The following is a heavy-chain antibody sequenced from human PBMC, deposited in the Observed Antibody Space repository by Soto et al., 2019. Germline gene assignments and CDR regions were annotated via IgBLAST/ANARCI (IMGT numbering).Heavy chain of an antibody. V-gene: IGHV1-8*01. D-gene: IGHD4-17*01. CDR2: MNPNSGNT. CDR1: GYTFTSYD. CDR3: ARGHDYGDYPDEWFDP. Sequence: GASVKVSCKASGYTFTSYDINWVRQATGQGLEWMGWMNPNSGNTGYAQKFQGRVTMTRNTSISTAYMELSSLRSEDTAVYYCARGHDYGDYPDEWFDPWGQGTLVTVSS. J-gene: IGHJ5*02.